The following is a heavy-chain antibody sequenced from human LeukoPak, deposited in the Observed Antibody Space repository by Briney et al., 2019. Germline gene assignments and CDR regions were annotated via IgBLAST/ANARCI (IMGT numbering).Heavy chain of an antibody. Sequence: PGGSLRLSCAASGFTFSSYAMSWVRQAPGKGLEWVSAISGSGGSTYYADSVKGRFTISRDNSKNSLYLQMNSLRAEDTAVYYCTRDSLPHVAALDYWGQGTLVTVSS. J-gene: IGHJ4*02. CDR2: ISGSGGST. CDR1: GFTFSSYA. CDR3: TRDSLPHVAALDY. D-gene: IGHD6-6*01. V-gene: IGHV3-23*01.